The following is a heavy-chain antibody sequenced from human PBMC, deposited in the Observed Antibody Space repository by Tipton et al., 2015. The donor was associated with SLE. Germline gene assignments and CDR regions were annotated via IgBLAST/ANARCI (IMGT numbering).Heavy chain of an antibody. CDR1: GGTFSSYA. J-gene: IGHJ6*02. D-gene: IGHD4-17*01. CDR2: IIPILGIA. CDR3: ARGPRPLRTVTTRYYYYYGMDV. Sequence: QLVQSGAEVKKPGASVKVSCKASGGTFSSYAISWVRQAPGQGLEWMGGIIPILGIANYAQKFQGRVTITTDESTSTAYMELSSLRSEDSAVYYCARGPRPLRTVTTRYYYYYGMDVWGQGTTVTVSS. V-gene: IGHV1-69*10.